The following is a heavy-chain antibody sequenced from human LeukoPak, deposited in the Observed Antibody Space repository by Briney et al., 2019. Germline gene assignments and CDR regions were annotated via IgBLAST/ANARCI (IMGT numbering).Heavy chain of an antibody. V-gene: IGHV3-33*06. CDR2: IWHDGSKE. CDR3: AKELSNFNYFDY. J-gene: IGHJ4*02. CDR1: GLTFSDYG. Sequence: GGSLRLSSPASGLTFSDYGMHWVRQAPGKGLEWVAVIWHDGSKENYADSVRGRFTISRDNSRNTLYLEMDSLRAEDTAVYYCAKELSNFNYFDYWGQGPLVTVSS. D-gene: IGHD1-1*01.